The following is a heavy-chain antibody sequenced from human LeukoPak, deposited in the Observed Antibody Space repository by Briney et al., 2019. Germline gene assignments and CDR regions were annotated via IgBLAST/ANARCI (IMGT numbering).Heavy chain of an antibody. J-gene: IGHJ4*02. D-gene: IGHD3-10*01. CDR3: ASYSTARGDIDY. CDR2: IKQDGSEI. CDR1: GFTFSSYW. Sequence: SLRLSCAASGFTFSSYWMSWVRQAPGKGLEWVASIKQDGSEIYYVDSVKGRFTISRDNAKDSLDLQMNSLRAEDTAVYYCASYSTARGDIDYWGQGTLVTVSS. V-gene: IGHV3-7*02.